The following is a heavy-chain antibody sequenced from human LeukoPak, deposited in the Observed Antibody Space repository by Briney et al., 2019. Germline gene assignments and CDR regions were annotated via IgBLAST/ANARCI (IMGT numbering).Heavy chain of an antibody. Sequence: ASVKVSCKASGYTFTSYYMHWVRQAPGQGLEWMGIINPSGGSTSYAQKFQGRVTMTRDTSTSTVYMELSSLRSEDTAVYYCARVLGYYDSSGPPSYFDYWGQGTLVTVSS. CDR1: GYTFTSYY. V-gene: IGHV1-46*01. CDR2: INPSGGST. CDR3: ARVLGYYDSSGPPSYFDY. D-gene: IGHD3-22*01. J-gene: IGHJ4*02.